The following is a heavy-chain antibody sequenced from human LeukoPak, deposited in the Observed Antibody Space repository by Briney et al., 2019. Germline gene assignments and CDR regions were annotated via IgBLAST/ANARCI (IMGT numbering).Heavy chain of an antibody. J-gene: IGHJ4*02. CDR3: ASAYSGYDYALDY. V-gene: IGHV3-7*01. CDR2: IKQDGSET. D-gene: IGHD5-12*01. Sequence: GGSLRLSCAASGFTFSNYWMSWVRQAPGKGLEWVANIKQDGSETYYVDSVKGRFTISRDNAENSVYLQMNSLRAEDAAVYYCASAYSGYDYALDYWGQGTLVTVSS. CDR1: GFTFSNYW.